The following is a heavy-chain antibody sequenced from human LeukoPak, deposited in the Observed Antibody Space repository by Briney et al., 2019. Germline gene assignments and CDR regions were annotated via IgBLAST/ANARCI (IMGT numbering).Heavy chain of an antibody. Sequence: GGSLRLPCAASGFTFSSYAMHWVRQAPGKGLEWVAVISYDGSNKYYADSVKGRFTISRDNSKNTLYLQMNSLRAEDTAVYYCARDSHDWESRPPYFDYWGQGTLVTVSS. CDR3: ARDSHDWESRPPYFDY. D-gene: IGHD1-26*01. V-gene: IGHV3-30-3*01. CDR1: GFTFSSYA. J-gene: IGHJ4*02. CDR2: ISYDGSNK.